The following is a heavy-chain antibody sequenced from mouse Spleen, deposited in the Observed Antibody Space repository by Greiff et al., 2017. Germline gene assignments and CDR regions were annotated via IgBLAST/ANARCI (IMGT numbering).Heavy chain of an antibody. CDR3: ARQITTVVGPFAY. CDR1: GFTFSSYT. Sequence: EVQLVESGGGLVKPGGSLKLSCAASGFTFSSYTMSWVRQTPEKRLEWVATISGGGGNTYYPDSVKGRFTISRDNAKNTLYLQMSSLRSEDTALYYCARQITTVVGPFAYWGQGTLVTVSA. D-gene: IGHD1-1*01. CDR2: ISGGGGNT. V-gene: IGHV5-9*01. J-gene: IGHJ3*01.